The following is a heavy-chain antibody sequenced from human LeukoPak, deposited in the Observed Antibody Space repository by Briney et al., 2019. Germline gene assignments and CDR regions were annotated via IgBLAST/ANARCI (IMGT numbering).Heavy chain of an antibody. CDR3: AKGFAFDS. Sequence: GGSLRLSCAASGFNFDNFDMSWGHQTAGKGLEWVSSISGTSGGTYYADSVKGRFTISRDNSKNTLYLQMNSLGAEDTALYYCAKGFAFDSWGQGTPVTVSS. D-gene: IGHD3-3*01. V-gene: IGHV3-23*01. J-gene: IGHJ4*02. CDR1: GFNFDNFD. CDR2: ISGTSGGT.